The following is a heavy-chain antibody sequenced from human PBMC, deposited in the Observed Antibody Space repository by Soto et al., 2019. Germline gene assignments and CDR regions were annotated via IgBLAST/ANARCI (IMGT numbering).Heavy chain of an antibody. CDR1: GDTFTSYY. D-gene: IGHD3-3*01. CDR3: ARSSGGNFGIIIEGSNWFDP. Sequence: APVKVSCKAPGDTFTSYYLNWVRQAPGQGLEWMGVINPHGGSTKYAQKFQGRITMTRDTSRSTVYMELSSLRSDDTAIYYCARSSGGNFGIIIEGSNWFDPWGQGTLVTVS. J-gene: IGHJ5*02. CDR2: INPHGGST. V-gene: IGHV1-46*01.